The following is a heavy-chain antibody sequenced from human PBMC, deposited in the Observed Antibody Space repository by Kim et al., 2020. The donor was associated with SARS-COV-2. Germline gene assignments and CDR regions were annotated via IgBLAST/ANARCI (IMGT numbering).Heavy chain of an antibody. CDR2: ISYNGRNE. CDR1: GFTFSDYG. Sequence: GGSLRLSCVVSGFTFSDYGMHWVRQAPGKGLEWVALISYNGRNEKYADSVKGRFTISRDDSRNTLHPQMSSLRTDDTAVYYCARDGGDTLFQGWFDPWGQGTLVTVSS. D-gene: IGHD3-16*01. J-gene: IGHJ5*02. V-gene: IGHV3-30*03. CDR3: ARDGGDTLFQGWFDP.